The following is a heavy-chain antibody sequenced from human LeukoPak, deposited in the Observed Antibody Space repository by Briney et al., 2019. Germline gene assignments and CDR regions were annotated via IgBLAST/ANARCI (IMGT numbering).Heavy chain of an antibody. CDR3: ARGPTVVNPYYYYYYYMDV. CDR2: MNPNSGNT. J-gene: IGHJ6*03. Sequence: ASVKVSCKASGYTFTSYDINWVRQATGQGLEWMGWMNPNSGNTGYAQKFQGRVTITRNTSISTAYMELSSLRSEDTAVYYCARGPTVVNPYYYYYYYMDVWGKGTTVTVSS. CDR1: GYTFTSYD. D-gene: IGHD4-23*01. V-gene: IGHV1-8*01.